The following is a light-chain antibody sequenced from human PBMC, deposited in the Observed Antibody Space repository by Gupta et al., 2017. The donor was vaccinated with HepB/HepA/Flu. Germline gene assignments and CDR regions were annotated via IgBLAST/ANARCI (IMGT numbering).Light chain of an antibody. Sequence: QSALTQPPSASGSPGQSVTIPCTGTSSDVGTYTYVSWYQQHPGKAPNVLIYEVSKRPSGVPDRFSGSKSGNTASLTVSGLQAEDEADYYCSSYAGSNNLVFGGGTKLTVL. CDR2: EVS. CDR1: SSDVGTYTY. V-gene: IGLV2-8*01. CDR3: SSYAGSNNLV. J-gene: IGLJ3*02.